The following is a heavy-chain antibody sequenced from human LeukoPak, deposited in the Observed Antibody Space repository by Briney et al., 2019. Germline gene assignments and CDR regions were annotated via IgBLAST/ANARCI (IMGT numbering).Heavy chain of an antibody. D-gene: IGHD3-22*01. CDR2: IYHSGST. J-gene: IGHJ3*02. Sequence: SETLSLTCAVSGYSISSGYYWGWIRPPPGKGLEWIGSIYHSGSTYYNPSLKSRVTISVDTSKNQFSLKLSSVTAADTAVYYCARQLHYYDSSGHDAFDIWGQGTMVTVSS. V-gene: IGHV4-38-2*01. CDR1: GYSISSGYY. CDR3: ARQLHYYDSSGHDAFDI.